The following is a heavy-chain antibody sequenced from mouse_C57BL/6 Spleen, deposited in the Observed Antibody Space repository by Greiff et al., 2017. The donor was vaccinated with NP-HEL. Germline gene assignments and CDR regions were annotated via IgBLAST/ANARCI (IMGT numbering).Heavy chain of an antibody. D-gene: IGHD5-1*01. CDR1: GYTFTDYE. CDR3: TRRTYHGFAY. J-gene: IGHJ3*01. V-gene: IGHV1-15*01. Sequence: QVQLQQSGAELVRPGASVTLSCKASGYTFTDYEMHWVKQTPVHGLEWIGAIDPETGGTAYNQKFKGKAILTADKSSSTAYVELRSLTSEDSAVYYCTRRTYHGFAYWGQGTLVTVSA. CDR2: IDPETGGT.